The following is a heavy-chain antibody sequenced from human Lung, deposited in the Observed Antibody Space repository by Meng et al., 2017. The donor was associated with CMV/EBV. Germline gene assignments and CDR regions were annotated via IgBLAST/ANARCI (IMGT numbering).Heavy chain of an antibody. Sequence: SXXVSXNASGGTSSSYVISWVRQAPGQGLEWMGGIIPILGRANYGQKFQARVTITADKSTSTAHMELSSLRSEDTAVYYCARSRVLSSSPSRPPTYGMDVWXQGTTVTVSS. J-gene: IGHJ6*02. CDR2: IIPILGRA. V-gene: IGHV1-69*10. CDR1: GGTSSSYV. CDR3: ARSRVLSSSPSRPPTYGMDV. D-gene: IGHD2-2*01.